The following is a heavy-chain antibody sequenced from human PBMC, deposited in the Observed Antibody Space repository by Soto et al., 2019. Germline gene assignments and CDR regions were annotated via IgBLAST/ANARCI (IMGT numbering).Heavy chain of an antibody. V-gene: IGHV1-69*01. CDR3: ARDGGRHSGGMDY. CDR2: IIPIFGTA. J-gene: IGHJ4*02. CDR1: GGTFSSYS. Sequence: QVQLVQSGAEVKKPGSSVKVSCKASGGTFSSYSINWVRQAPGQGLEWMGEIIPIFGTANYAQKFQGRVTIAADESTSTAYMELSRLRSEDTAVYYCARDGGRHSGGMDYWGQGTLVTVSS. D-gene: IGHD1-26*01.